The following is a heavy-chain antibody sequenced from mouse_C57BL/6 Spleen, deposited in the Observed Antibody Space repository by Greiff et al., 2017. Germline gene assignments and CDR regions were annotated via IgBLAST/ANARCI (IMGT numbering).Heavy chain of an antibody. CDR3: ARKPYGGAMDY. V-gene: IGHV2-6*01. CDR1: GFSLTSYG. Sequence: VKLQESGPGLVAPSQSLSITCTVSGFSLTSYGVDWVRQSPGKGLEWLGVIWGVGSTNYNSALKSRLSISKDNSKSQVFLKMNSLQTDDTAMYYCARKPYGGAMDYWGQGTSVTVSS. J-gene: IGHJ4*01. D-gene: IGHD1-1*01. CDR2: IWGVGST.